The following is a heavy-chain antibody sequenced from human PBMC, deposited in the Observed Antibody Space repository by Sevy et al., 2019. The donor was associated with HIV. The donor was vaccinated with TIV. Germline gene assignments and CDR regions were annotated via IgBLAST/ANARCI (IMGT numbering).Heavy chain of an antibody. CDR3: TGWKGAQSIFDY. CDR2: LKSKGYGGTI. D-gene: IGHD1-1*01. V-gene: IGHV3-49*04. CDR1: GFTFGDYA. J-gene: IGHJ4*02. Sequence: GGSLRLSCTASGFTFGDYAMSWVRQAPGKGLEWVAFLKSKGYGGTIDHAASVKGRFTISRDDSKSIAYLQMNDLKTEDTGVYYCTGWKGAQSIFDYWGQGALVTVSS.